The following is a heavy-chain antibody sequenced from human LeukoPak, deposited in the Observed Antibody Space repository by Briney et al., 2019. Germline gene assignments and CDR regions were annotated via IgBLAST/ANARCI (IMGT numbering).Heavy chain of an antibody. CDR1: GGSISSSSYY. V-gene: IGHV4-39*01. Sequence: SETLSLTCTVSGGSISSSSYYWGWIRQPPGKGLEWIGSIYYSGSTYYNPSLKSRVTISVDTSKNQFSPKLSSVTAADTAVYYCARHLWFGEFPTTPFGYWGQGTLVTVSS. D-gene: IGHD3-10*01. J-gene: IGHJ4*02. CDR3: ARHLWFGEFPTTPFGY. CDR2: IYYSGST.